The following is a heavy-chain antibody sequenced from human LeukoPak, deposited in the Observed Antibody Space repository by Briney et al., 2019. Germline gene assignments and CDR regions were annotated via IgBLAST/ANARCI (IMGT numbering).Heavy chain of an antibody. D-gene: IGHD2-8*01. V-gene: IGHV1-2*02. CDR2: INPNSGGT. CDR1: GYTFTGYY. Sequence: ASVKVSCKASGYTFTGYYMHWVRPAPGQGLEWMGWINPNSGGTNYAQKFQGRVTMTRDTSISTAYMELRRLRPDDTAVYYCARVYSVYASGPPGYWGQGTLVTVSS. J-gene: IGHJ4*02. CDR3: ARVYSVYASGPPGY.